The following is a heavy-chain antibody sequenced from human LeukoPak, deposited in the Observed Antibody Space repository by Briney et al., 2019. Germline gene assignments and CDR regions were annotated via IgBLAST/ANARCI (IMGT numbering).Heavy chain of an antibody. V-gene: IGHV3-23*01. CDR3: ARERGSSGGNTNGYFDY. CDR2: ISGSGGTT. J-gene: IGHJ4*02. D-gene: IGHD4-23*01. CDR1: GFIFSSYA. Sequence: PGGSLRLSCAASGFIFSSYAMSWVRQAPGKGLEWVSTISGSGGTTYSADSVKGRFTISRDNSKNTLYLQMNSLRAEDTAAYYCARERGSSGGNTNGYFDYWGQGALVTVSS.